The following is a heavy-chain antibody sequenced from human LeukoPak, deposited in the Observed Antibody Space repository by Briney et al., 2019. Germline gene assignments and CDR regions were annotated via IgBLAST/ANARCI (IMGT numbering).Heavy chain of an antibody. V-gene: IGHV4-59*11. CDR2: IHYSGST. CDR3: ARAGTSGWYGEY. D-gene: IGHD6-19*01. Sequence: SETLSLTCTVSGGSIGTHYWSWIRQPPGKGLEWIGYIHYSGSTNYNPSLKSRVTISVDTSKNQFSLKLPSVTAADTAVYYCARAGTSGWYGEYWGRGILVTVSS. CDR1: GGSIGTHY. J-gene: IGHJ4*02.